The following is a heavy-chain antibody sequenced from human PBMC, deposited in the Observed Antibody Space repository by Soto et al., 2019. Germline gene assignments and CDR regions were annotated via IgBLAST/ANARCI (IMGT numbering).Heavy chain of an antibody. J-gene: IGHJ4*02. CDR2: LNSDGSIT. D-gene: IGHD6-19*01. Sequence: EVQLVESGGGLVQPGGSLRLSCAASGFTFSGYWMHWVRQSPGKGLVWVSRLNSDGSITSYADSVKGRFTISRDNAKNTLYLQMNRLRAEDTAVYFCARGGADNGGWFSWGPGTLVTVSS. CDR3: ARGGADNGGWFS. CDR1: GFTFSGYW. V-gene: IGHV3-74*01.